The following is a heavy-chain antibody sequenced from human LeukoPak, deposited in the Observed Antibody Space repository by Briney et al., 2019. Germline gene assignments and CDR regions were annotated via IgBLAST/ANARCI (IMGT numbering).Heavy chain of an antibody. CDR2: IKQDGSEK. V-gene: IGHV3-7*05. CDR3: ARESDYYYFDY. D-gene: IGHD5-12*01. CDR1: GFTLSTYW. Sequence: PGGSLRLSCAASGFTLSTYWMGWVRQAPGKGLEWVANIKQDGSEKYYVDSVKGRFTISRDNAKNSLYLQMNSLRANDTAVYYCARESDYYYFDYWGQGTLVTVSS. J-gene: IGHJ4*02.